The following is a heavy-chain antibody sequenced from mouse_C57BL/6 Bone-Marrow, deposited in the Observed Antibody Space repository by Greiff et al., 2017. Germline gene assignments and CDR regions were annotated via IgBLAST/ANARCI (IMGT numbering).Heavy chain of an antibody. CDR1: GFTFSSYA. J-gene: IGHJ1*03. CDR3: TRDIYDGYYVWYFDV. Sequence: EVHLVESGEGLVKPGGSLKLSCAASGFTFSSYAMSWVRQTPEKRLEWVAYISSGGDYIYYADTVKGRFTISRDNARNTLYLQMSSLKSEDTAMYYCTRDIYDGYYVWYFDVWGTGTTVTVSS. CDR2: ISSGGDYI. V-gene: IGHV5-9-1*02. D-gene: IGHD2-3*01.